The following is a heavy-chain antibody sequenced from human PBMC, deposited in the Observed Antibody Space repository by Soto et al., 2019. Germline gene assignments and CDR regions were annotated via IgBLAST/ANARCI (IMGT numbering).Heavy chain of an antibody. J-gene: IGHJ4*02. Sequence: PGGSLRLSCAASGFTFTTYWMGWVRQAPGKGLEWVANIKQDGSEKYYVDSVKGRFTISRDNAKNSLFLQMNSLRPEDTAVYYCARGTQWDPLLGSVDYWGQGTLVTVSS. V-gene: IGHV3-7*03. CDR3: ARGTQWDPLLGSVDY. CDR1: GFTFTTYW. D-gene: IGHD1-26*01. CDR2: IKQDGSEK.